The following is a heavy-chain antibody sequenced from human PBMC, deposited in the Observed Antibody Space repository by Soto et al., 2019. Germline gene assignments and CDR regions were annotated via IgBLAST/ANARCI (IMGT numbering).Heavy chain of an antibody. J-gene: IGHJ6*02. V-gene: IGHV3-23*01. CDR1: AFTFSSYS. Sequence: GVSLRLSCAASAFTFSSYSISWVRQAPGKGLEWVSAISGTGGSTYYADSVKGRFTISRDNSKNTLHLQMNSLRAEDTAVYYCAKQSKYQVLYDSYYYGMDVWGQGTTVTVSS. D-gene: IGHD2-2*02. CDR3: AKQSKYQVLYDSYYYGMDV. CDR2: ISGTGGST.